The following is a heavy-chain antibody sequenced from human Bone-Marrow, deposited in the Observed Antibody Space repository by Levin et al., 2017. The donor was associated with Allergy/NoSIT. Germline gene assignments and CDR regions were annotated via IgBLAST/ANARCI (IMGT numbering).Heavy chain of an antibody. CDR3: ARDWYCNGGSCYYFDS. CDR2: IYYSRTT. J-gene: IGHJ4*02. V-gene: IGHV4-61*01. Sequence: ASETLSLTCTVSGGSVSSGSYYWSWIRQPPGKGLEWIGYIYYSRTTSYNPSLKSRVTMSVDTSKNQFSLKLSSVTAADTAVYYCARDWYCNGGSCYYFDSWGQGTLVAVSS. CDR1: GGSVSSGSYY. D-gene: IGHD2-15*01.